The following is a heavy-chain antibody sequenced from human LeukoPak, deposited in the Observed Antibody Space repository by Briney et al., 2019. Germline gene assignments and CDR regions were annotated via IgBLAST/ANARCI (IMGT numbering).Heavy chain of an antibody. V-gene: IGHV1-2*02. Sequence: ASGKVSCKASGYTFTSYAMNWVRHAPGQGLEWMGWINPKSGGTNYAQKFQGRVTMTRDTSISTAYMDMSSLRSDDTAVYYCARNLWFGESSDAFDMWGQGTMVTVSS. CDR3: ARNLWFGESSDAFDM. J-gene: IGHJ3*02. CDR1: GYTFTSYA. CDR2: INPKSGGT. D-gene: IGHD3-10*01.